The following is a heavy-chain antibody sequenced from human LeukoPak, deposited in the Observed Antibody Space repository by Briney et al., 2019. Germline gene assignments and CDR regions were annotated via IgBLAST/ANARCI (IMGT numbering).Heavy chain of an antibody. CDR3: ARGYYDSSGYLASWYFDL. CDR2: ISANNGDT. D-gene: IGHD3-22*01. CDR1: GYTFTSYG. J-gene: IGHJ2*01. Sequence: GASVKVSCKASGYTFTSYGISWVRQAPGQGLEWMGWISANNGDTNYAQKLQGRVTMTTDTSTSTAYMELRSLRSEDTAVYYCARGYYDSSGYLASWYFDLWGRGTLVTVSS. V-gene: IGHV1-18*01.